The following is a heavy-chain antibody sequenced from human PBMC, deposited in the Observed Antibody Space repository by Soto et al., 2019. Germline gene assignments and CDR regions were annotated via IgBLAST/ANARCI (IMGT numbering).Heavy chain of an antibody. Sequence: PGPSVKVSCKASGGTFSSYAISWVRQAPGQGLEWMGGIIPIFGTANYAQKFQGRVTITADESTSTAYMELSSLRSEDTAVYYCARDARVSSSWYHWFDPWGQGTLVTVSS. J-gene: IGHJ5*02. CDR2: IIPIFGTA. CDR3: ARDARVSSSWYHWFDP. D-gene: IGHD6-13*01. V-gene: IGHV1-69*13. CDR1: GGTFSSYA.